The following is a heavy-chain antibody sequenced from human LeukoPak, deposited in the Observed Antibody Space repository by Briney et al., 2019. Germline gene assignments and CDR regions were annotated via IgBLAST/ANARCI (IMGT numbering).Heavy chain of an antibody. J-gene: IGHJ6*02. CDR2: ISYSGST. CDR3: ARARAYSNQGFYYYGMDV. Sequence: ASETLSLTCTVSGGSIRRDYWSWLRQPPGKGLEWVGYISYSGSTSYNPSLESRVTMSVDTSKNQVSLKVNSVTAADTAVYFCARARAYSNQGFYYYGMDVWGQGTTVTVSS. CDR1: GGSIRRDY. D-gene: IGHD4-11*01. V-gene: IGHV4-59*01.